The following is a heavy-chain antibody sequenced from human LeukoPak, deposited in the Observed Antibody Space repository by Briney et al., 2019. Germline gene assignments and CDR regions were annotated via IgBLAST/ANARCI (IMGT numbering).Heavy chain of an antibody. Sequence: PGGSLRLSCAASGFTFSSYGMHWVRQAPGKGLEWVAFIRYDGSNKYYADSVKGRFTISRDNSKNTLYLQMNSLRAEDTAVYYCAKDTLRAPYSGSYQGYYFDYWGQGTLVTVSS. J-gene: IGHJ4*02. D-gene: IGHD1-26*01. CDR2: IRYDGSNK. CDR3: AKDTLRAPYSGSYQGYYFDY. V-gene: IGHV3-30*02. CDR1: GFTFSSYG.